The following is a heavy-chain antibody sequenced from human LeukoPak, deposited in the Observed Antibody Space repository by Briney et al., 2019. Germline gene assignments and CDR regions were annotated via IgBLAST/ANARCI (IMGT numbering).Heavy chain of an antibody. CDR2: IYYSGST. CDR3: ARSGGWGMIVVVTPGAFDI. D-gene: IGHD3-22*01. Sequence: SETLSLTCTVSGGSISSGGYYWSWIRQHPGKGLEWIGYIYYSGSTYYNPSLKSRVTISVDTSKNQFSLKLSSVTAADTAVYYYARSGGWGMIVVVTPGAFDIWGQGTMVTVSS. V-gene: IGHV4-31*03. CDR1: GGSISSGGYY. J-gene: IGHJ3*02.